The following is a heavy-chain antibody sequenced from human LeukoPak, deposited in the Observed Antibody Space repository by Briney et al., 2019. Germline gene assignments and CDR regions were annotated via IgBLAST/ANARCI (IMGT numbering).Heavy chain of an antibody. CDR1: GFTFSSYA. V-gene: IGHV3-23*01. CDR2: VRGSDAGT. D-gene: IGHD1-26*01. Sequence: GGSLRLSCAASGFTFSSYAMNWVRQAPGKGLEWVSAVRGSDAGTSYADSVKGRSTISRDNSKNTLYLQMNSLRAEDTAVYYCAKNRGGSYYSGSDYWGQGTLVTASS. CDR3: AKNRGGSYYSGSDY. J-gene: IGHJ4*02.